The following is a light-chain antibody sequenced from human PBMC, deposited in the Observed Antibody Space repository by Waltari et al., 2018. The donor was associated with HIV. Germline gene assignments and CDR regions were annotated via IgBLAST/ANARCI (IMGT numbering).Light chain of an antibody. J-gene: IGKJ1*01. CDR1: QSISSW. CDR2: KAS. CDR3: QQYNSYPWT. Sequence: DIQMTQSPSTLSASVGDRVTITCRASQSISSWLAWYQQKPGKAPKLLIYKASSLESGVPSRFSGRGSGTDFTLTISSLQADDFATHYCQQYNSYPWTFGQGTKVEIK. V-gene: IGKV1-5*03.